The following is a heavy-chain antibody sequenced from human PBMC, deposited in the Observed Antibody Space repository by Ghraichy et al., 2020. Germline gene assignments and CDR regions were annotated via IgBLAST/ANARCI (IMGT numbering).Heavy chain of an antibody. CDR2: IYYSGST. CDR3: ARHAPSKDGYNYMDY. CDR1: GGSISSSSYY. J-gene: IGHJ4*02. V-gene: IGHV4-39*01. D-gene: IGHD5-24*01. Sequence: SETLSLTCTVSGGSISSSSYYWGWIRQPPRKGLEWIGSIYYSGSTYYNPSLKSRVTISVDTSKNQFSLKLSSVTATDTAVYYCARHAPSKDGYNYMDYWGQGTLVTVSS.